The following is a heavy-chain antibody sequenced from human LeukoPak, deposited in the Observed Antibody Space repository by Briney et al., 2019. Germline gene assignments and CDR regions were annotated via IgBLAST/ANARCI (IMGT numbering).Heavy chain of an antibody. J-gene: IGHJ6*04. CDR2: ISWDCGST. CDR3: AKDIAPRTLLWFGEPATGMDV. D-gene: IGHD3-10*01. Sequence: PGGSLRLSCAASGFTFDDYAMHWVRQAPGKGLEWVSLISWDCGSTYYADSVKGRFTISRDNSKNSLYLQMNSLRAEDTALYYCAKDIAPRTLLWFGEPATGMDVWGKGTTVTVSS. V-gene: IGHV3-43D*04. CDR1: GFTFDDYA.